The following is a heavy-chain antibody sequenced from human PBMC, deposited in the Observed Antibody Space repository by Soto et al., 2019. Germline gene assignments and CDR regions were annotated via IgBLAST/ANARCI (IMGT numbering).Heavy chain of an antibody. D-gene: IGHD6-13*01. CDR2: ISSSSSYI. J-gene: IGHJ4*02. Sequence: GSLRLSWAASGFTFSNYNMNWGRQAPGEGLEVGSSISSSSSYIYYADSVKGRFTISRDNAKNSLYLQMNSLRAEDTAVYYCASFPIIAAAGYFDYWGQGTLVTVSS. CDR3: ASFPIIAAAGYFDY. V-gene: IGHV3-21*01. CDR1: GFTFSNYN.